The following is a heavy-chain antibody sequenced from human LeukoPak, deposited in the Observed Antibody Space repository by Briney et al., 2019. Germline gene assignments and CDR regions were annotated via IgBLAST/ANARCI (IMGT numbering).Heavy chain of an antibody. Sequence: GGSLRLSCAASGFTFRRYWMSWVRQPAGKGREWVSYIISSGSTIYYADSAKDRFTISRDNAKNSLYLQMNSLRADDTAVYYCAELGITMIWGVWGKGTTVTISS. D-gene: IGHD3-22*01. J-gene: IGHJ6*04. CDR1: GFTFRRYW. V-gene: IGHV3-48*04. CDR2: IISSGSTI. CDR3: AELGITMIWGV.